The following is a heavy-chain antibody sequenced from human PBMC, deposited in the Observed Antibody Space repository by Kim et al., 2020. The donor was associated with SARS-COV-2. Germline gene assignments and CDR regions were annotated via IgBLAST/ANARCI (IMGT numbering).Heavy chain of an antibody. CDR3: AREGSGSYNWLDH. Sequence: ASVKVSCKASGYTFDTYALYLVRQAPGQRFEWMGWINGGNGNTRYSQNFQGRVTITRDTSATTAYMELSSLTSKDTAVYYCAREGSGSYNWLDHWGQGTLVTVSS. CDR1: GYTFDTYA. J-gene: IGHJ5*02. CDR2: INGGNGNT. D-gene: IGHD3-10*01. V-gene: IGHV1-3*01.